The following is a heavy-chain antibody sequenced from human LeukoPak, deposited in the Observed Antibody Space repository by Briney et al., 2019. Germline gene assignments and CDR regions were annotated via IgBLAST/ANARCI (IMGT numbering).Heavy chain of an antibody. D-gene: IGHD3-22*01. J-gene: IGHJ6*03. V-gene: IGHV3-30*02. CDR1: GFTFSNYG. CDR3: AKDSSGYYYYYYYMDV. Sequence: GGSLRLSCAASGFTFSNYGMHWVRQAPGKGLEWVAFIRYDGSNKYFADSLKGRFTISRDNSKNTLYLQMNSLRAEDTAVYYCAKDSSGYYYYYYYMDVWGKGTTVTISS. CDR2: IRYDGSNK.